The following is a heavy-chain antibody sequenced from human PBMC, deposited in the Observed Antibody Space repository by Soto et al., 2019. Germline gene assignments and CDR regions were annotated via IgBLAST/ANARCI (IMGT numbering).Heavy chain of an antibody. CDR2: INGDGTTT. J-gene: IGHJ6*02. CDR1: GFTFSGYW. V-gene: IGHV3-74*01. D-gene: IGHD2-15*01. Sequence: LGGSLRLSCAGSGFTFSGYWMHWVRQSPGKGLVWVSRINGDGTTTAYADSVKGRFTISRDNSKNTLYLQMSSLRAEDTAVYYCTHCSGESCHGGYFGMDVWGQGTTVTVSS. CDR3: THCSGESCHGGYFGMDV.